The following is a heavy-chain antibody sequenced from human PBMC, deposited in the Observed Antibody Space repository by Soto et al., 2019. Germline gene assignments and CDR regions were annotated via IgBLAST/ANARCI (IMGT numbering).Heavy chain of an antibody. V-gene: IGHV1-3*01. D-gene: IGHD1-26*01. Sequence: ASVKVSCKAYGYSFTSYPVHWVRQAPGQRLEWMGWINADNGNTKYSQKFQGRVTITRDTSASTAYMELSSLRSEDTAVYYCTRDNSGLGDYWGQGTLVTVSS. CDR2: INADNGNT. J-gene: IGHJ4*02. CDR3: TRDNSGLGDY. CDR1: GYSFTSYP.